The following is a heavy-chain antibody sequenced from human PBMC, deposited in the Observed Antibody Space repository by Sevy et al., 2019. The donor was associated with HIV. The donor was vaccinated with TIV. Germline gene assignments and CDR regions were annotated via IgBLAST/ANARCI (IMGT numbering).Heavy chain of an antibody. J-gene: IGHJ4*02. D-gene: IGHD6-19*01. CDR2: IYYSGST. CDR1: GGSINSSSYY. CDR3: ARHSSGWYGVDY. Sequence: SETLSLTCTVSGGSINSSSYYWGWIRQPPGKGLEWIGSIYYSGSTYYNPSLKSRVTISVDTSENQFSLKLNSVTAADTAVYYCARHSSGWYGVDYWGQGTLVTVSS. V-gene: IGHV4-39*01.